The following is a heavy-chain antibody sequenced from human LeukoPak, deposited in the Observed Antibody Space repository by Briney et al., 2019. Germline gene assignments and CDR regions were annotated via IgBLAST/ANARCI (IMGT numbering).Heavy chain of an antibody. D-gene: IGHD3-10*01. CDR1: GYSFTSYW. CDR2: IYPGDSDT. CDR3: ARHGLWFGELLPNWFDP. V-gene: IGHV5-51*01. Sequence: GESLKISCKGSGYSFTSYWIGWVRQMPGKGLEWMGIIYPGDSDTRYSPSFQGQATISADKSINTAYLQWSSLKASDTAMYYCARHGLWFGELLPNWFDPWGQGTLVTVSS. J-gene: IGHJ5*02.